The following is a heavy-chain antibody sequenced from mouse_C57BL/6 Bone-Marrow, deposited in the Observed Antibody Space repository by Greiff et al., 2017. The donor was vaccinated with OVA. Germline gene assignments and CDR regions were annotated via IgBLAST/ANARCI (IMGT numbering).Heavy chain of an antibody. D-gene: IGHD2-4*01. Sequence: VQLQQPGAELVRPGSSVKLSCKASGYTFTSYWMDWVKQRPGQGLEWIGNIYPSHSETHYNQKFKDKATLTVDKSSSTAYMQLSSLTSEDSAVYYCARLNYDGYWGQGTTLTVSS. J-gene: IGHJ2*01. CDR1: GYTFTSYW. V-gene: IGHV1-61*01. CDR2: IYPSHSET. CDR3: ARLNYDGY.